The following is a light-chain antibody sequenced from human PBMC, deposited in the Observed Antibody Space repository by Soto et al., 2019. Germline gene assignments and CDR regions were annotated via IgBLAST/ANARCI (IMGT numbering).Light chain of an antibody. Sequence: NFMLTQPHSVSESPGKTVTISCTRSSGSIASNYVQWYQQRPGSAPTTVIYEDNQRPSGVPDRFSGPIDSSSNSASLTISGLKTEDEAYYYCQSYDSSNPVVFGGGTKLTVL. J-gene: IGLJ2*01. CDR1: SGSIASNY. V-gene: IGLV6-57*03. CDR2: EDN. CDR3: QSYDSSNPVV.